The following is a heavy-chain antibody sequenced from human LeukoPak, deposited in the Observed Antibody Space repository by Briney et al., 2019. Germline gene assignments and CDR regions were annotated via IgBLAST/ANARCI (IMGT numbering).Heavy chain of an antibody. D-gene: IGHD3-10*01. Sequence: GGSLRVSCAASGFIVSSNYMSWVRQAPGKGLEWVSVIYSGGSTYYADSVKGRFTISRDNSKNTLYLQMNSLRAEDTAVYYCAREVSMVRGVFDYWGQGTLATVSS. CDR3: AREVSMVRGVFDY. J-gene: IGHJ4*02. CDR2: IYSGGST. CDR1: GFIVSSNY. V-gene: IGHV3-53*01.